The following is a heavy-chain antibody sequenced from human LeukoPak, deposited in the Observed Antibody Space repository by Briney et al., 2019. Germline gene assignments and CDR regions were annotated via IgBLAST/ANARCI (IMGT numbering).Heavy chain of an antibody. J-gene: IGHJ6*03. CDR3: ARDRPVGYCSSTSCYPYYYYYMDV. V-gene: IGHV4-34*01. CDR2: INHSGST. CDR1: GGSFSGYY. Sequence: SETLSLTCAVYGGSFSGYYWSWIRQPPGKGLEWIGEINHSGSTNYNLSLKSRVTISVDTSKNQFSLKLSSVTAADTAVYYCARDRPVGYCSSTSCYPYYYYYMDVWGKGTTVTVSS. D-gene: IGHD2-2*01.